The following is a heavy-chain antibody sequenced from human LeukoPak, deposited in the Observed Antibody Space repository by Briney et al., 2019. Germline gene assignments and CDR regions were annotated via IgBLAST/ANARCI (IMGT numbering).Heavy chain of an antibody. V-gene: IGHV4-38-2*02. J-gene: IGHJ6*03. CDR1: GYSISSGYY. D-gene: IGHD3-16*01. CDR2: IYHSGST. Sequence: SETLSLTCTVSGYSISSGYYWGWIRQPPGQGLEWIGSIYHSGSTYYNPSLQSRVTISVDTTKNQFSLKLSSVTAADTAVYYCARVLGARGYYYMDVWGKGTTVTISS. CDR3: ARVLGARGYYYMDV.